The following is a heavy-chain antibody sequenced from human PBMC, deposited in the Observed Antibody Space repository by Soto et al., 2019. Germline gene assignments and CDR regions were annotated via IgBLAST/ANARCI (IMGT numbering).Heavy chain of an antibody. Sequence: QVQLQESGPGLVKPSGTLSLTCAGSGGSISRSNWWSWVRQPPGNGLEWIGEIYHSGSTNYNPSLKSGVTISVDKSTNQFSLKLSAVTAADTAVYYCARDSRGCSSTSCAPYYYYGMDVWGQGTTVTVSS. CDR1: GGSISRSNW. CDR3: ARDSRGCSSTSCAPYYYYGMDV. J-gene: IGHJ6*02. D-gene: IGHD2-2*01. CDR2: IYHSGST. V-gene: IGHV4-4*02.